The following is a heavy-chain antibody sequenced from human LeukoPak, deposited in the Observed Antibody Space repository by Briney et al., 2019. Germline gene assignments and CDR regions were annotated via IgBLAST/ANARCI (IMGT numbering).Heavy chain of an antibody. CDR2: TYYRSQWFH. J-gene: IGHJ4*02. CDR1: GDSVSINSSA. Sequence: SQTLSLTCAISGDSVSINSSAWNWIRQSPSRGLEWLGRTYYRSQWFHHYGLSVKSRIAINPDTSQNQSSLHLNSVTPEDTAVYYCVRGGFATGLDYWGQGTLVTVSS. CDR3: VRGGFATGLDY. V-gene: IGHV6-1*01. D-gene: IGHD2-15*01.